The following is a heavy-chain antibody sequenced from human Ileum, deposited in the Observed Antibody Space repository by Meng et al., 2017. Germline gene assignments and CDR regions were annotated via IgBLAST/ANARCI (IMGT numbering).Heavy chain of an antibody. CDR1: GFTFSIYP. CDR3: VREGVGWLSPGNY. Sequence: GGSLRLSCAASGFTFSIYPMHWVRQAPGKAPECVSRIGSDGSYTIYADSVKGRFTISRDNARNTLYLEMNSLRAEDSAVYYCVREGVGWLSPGNYWGQGRLVTVSS. CDR2: IGSDGSYT. J-gene: IGHJ4*02. D-gene: IGHD6-19*01. V-gene: IGHV3-74*01.